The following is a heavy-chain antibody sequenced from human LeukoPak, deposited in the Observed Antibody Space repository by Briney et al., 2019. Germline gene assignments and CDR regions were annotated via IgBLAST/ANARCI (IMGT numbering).Heavy chain of an antibody. Sequence: PGGSLRLSCAASGFTFSSYIMNWVRQAPGKGLEWVSSISSSSSYIYYADSVKGRFTISRDNAKNSLYLQMNSLRAEDTAVYYCASLAENRKWYYFDYWGQGTLVTVSS. CDR2: ISSSSSYI. V-gene: IGHV3-21*01. CDR3: ASLAENRKWYYFDY. D-gene: IGHD2-15*01. CDR1: GFTFSSYI. J-gene: IGHJ4*02.